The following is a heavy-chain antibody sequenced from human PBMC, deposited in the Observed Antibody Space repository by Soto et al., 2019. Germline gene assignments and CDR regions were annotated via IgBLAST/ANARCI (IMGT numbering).Heavy chain of an antibody. CDR3: ARDSAAAKGGGWFDP. J-gene: IGHJ5*02. D-gene: IGHD6-13*01. CDR1: GYTFTSYG. CDR2: ISAYNGNT. Sequence: ASVKVSCKASGYTFTSYGISWVRQAPGQGLEWMGWISAYNGNTNYAQKLQGRVTMSTDTSTSTAYMELRSLRSDDTAVYYCARDSAAAKGGGWFDPWGQGTLVTVSS. V-gene: IGHV1-18*01.